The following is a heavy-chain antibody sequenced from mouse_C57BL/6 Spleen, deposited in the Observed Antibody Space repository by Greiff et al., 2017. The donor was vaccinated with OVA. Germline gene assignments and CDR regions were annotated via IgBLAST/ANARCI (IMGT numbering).Heavy chain of an antibody. CDR2: INPSSGYT. D-gene: IGHD2-4*01. V-gene: IGHV1-7*01. CDR3: ARTSYDYAAWFAY. CDR1: GYTFTSYW. Sequence: VQGVESGAELAKPGASVKLSCKASGYTFTSYWMHWVKQRPGQGLEWIGYINPSSGYTKYNQKFKDKATLTADKSSSTAYMQLSSLTYEDSAVYYCARTSYDYAAWFAYWGQGTLVTVSA. J-gene: IGHJ3*01.